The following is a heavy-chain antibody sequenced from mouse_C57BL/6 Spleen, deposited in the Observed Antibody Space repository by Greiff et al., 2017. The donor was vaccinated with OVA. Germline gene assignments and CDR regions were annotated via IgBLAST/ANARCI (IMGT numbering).Heavy chain of an antibody. J-gene: IGHJ2*01. Sequence: QVQLQQPGAELVKPGASVKLSCKASGYTFTSYWMHWVKQRPGQGLEWIGMIHPNSGSTNYNEKFKSKATLTVDKSSSTAYMQLSSLTSEDSAVYYCAREGNDYYGSTYYFDYWGQGTTLTVSS. CDR2: IHPNSGST. D-gene: IGHD1-1*01. CDR3: AREGNDYYGSTYYFDY. V-gene: IGHV1-64*01. CDR1: GYTFTSYW.